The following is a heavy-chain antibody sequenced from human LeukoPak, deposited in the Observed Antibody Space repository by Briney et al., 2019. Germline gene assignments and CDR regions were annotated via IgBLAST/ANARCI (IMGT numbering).Heavy chain of an antibody. D-gene: IGHD1-26*01. V-gene: IGHV1-2*02. CDR2: INPNSGGT. CDR3: ARGGRSGSYYLMAYFDY. J-gene: IGHJ4*02. Sequence: GASVKVSCKASGYTFTGYYMHWVRQAPGQGLEWMGWINPNSGGTNYAQKFQGRVTMTRDTSISTAYMELSRLRSDDTAVYYCARGGRSGSYYLMAYFDYWGQGTLVTVSS. CDR1: GYTFTGYY.